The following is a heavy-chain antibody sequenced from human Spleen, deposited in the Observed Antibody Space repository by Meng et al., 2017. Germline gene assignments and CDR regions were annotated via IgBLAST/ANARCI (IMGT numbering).Heavy chain of an antibody. CDR2: INSTGTIV. CDR1: GFTFSSYW. J-gene: IGHJ5*02. V-gene: IGHV3-48*01. Sequence: GESLKISCAASGFTFSSYWMHWVRQAPGKGLECVSYINSTGTIVNYADSVKGRFTISRDNSKNTLYLQMNSLRAEDTAVYYCASNQVVVTALDPWGRGTLVTVSS. D-gene: IGHD2-21*02. CDR3: ASNQVVVTALDP.